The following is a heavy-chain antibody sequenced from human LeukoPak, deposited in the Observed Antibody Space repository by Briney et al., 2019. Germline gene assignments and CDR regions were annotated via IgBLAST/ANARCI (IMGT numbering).Heavy chain of an antibody. CDR3: ARGGRRVVVVAATLDWFDP. CDR2: MNPNSGNT. CDR1: GYTFTNYG. D-gene: IGHD2-15*01. J-gene: IGHJ5*02. V-gene: IGHV1-8*02. Sequence: ASVKVSCKASGYTFTNYGISWVRQATGQGLEWMGWMNPNSGNTGYAQKFQGRVTMTRNTSISTAYMELSSLRSEDTAVYYCARGGRRVVVVAATLDWFDPWGQGTLVTVSS.